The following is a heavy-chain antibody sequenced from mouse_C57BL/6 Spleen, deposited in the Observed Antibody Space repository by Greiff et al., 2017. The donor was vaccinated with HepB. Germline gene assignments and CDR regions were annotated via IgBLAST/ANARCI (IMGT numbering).Heavy chain of an antibody. CDR1: GYTFTSYW. D-gene: IGHD1-1*01. J-gene: IGHJ2*01. Sequence: QVQLQQPGAELVKPGASVKLSCKASGYTFTSYWMHWVKQRPGQGLEWIGMIHPNSGSTNYNEKFKSKATLTVDQSSSTAYMQLSSLTSEDSAVYYCARSPPSTVVARVDYWGQGTTLTVSS. V-gene: IGHV1-64*01. CDR2: IHPNSGST. CDR3: ARSPPSTVVARVDY.